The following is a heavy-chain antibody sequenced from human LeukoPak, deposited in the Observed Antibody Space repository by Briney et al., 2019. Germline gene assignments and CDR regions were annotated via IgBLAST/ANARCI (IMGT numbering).Heavy chain of an antibody. V-gene: IGHV4-31*03. CDR1: GGSISSGGYY. Sequence: SQTLSLTCTVSGGSISSGGYYWSWIRQYPGKGLEWIGYIYYSGSTNYNPSLKSRVTISVDTSKNQFSLKLSSVTAADTAVYYCARAVEYYDFWSGYYTAWGMDVWGQGTTVTVSS. CDR2: IYYSGST. D-gene: IGHD3-3*01. J-gene: IGHJ6*02. CDR3: ARAVEYYDFWSGYYTAWGMDV.